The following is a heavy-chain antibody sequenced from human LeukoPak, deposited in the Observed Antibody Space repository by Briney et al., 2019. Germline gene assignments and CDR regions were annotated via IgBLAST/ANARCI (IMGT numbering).Heavy chain of an antibody. CDR2: INPNSGGT. V-gene: IGHV1-2*02. CDR1: GYTFTGYY. D-gene: IGHD2-21*01. Sequence: ASVKVSCKASGYTFTGYYMHWVRQAPGQGLEWMGWINPNSGGTNYAQKFQGRVTMTRDTSISTAYMELSRLRSGDTAVYYCAREISGANNCGGDCYALVYWGQGTLVTVSS. J-gene: IGHJ4*02. CDR3: AREISGANNCGGDCYALVY.